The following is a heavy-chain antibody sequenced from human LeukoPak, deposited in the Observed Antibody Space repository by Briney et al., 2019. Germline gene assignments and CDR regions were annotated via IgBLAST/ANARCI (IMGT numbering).Heavy chain of an antibody. J-gene: IGHJ4*02. V-gene: IGHV4-30-4*08. CDR3: ASTSVTTSEFDY. D-gene: IGHD4-17*01. Sequence: SETLSLACTVSGGSISSGDYYWSWIRQPPGKGLEWIGYIYYSGSIYYNPSLKSRVTISVDTSKNQFSLKLTSVTAADTAVYYCASTSVTTSEFDYWGQGTLVTVSS. CDR1: GGSISSGDYY. CDR2: IYYSGSI.